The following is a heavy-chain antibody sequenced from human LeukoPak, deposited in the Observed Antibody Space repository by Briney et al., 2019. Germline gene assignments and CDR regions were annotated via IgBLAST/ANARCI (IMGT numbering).Heavy chain of an antibody. V-gene: IGHV3-33*08. J-gene: IGHJ6*04. CDR3: ARGVIWFGELFDYYGMDV. Sequence: GGSLRLSCAASGFTFTSYAMHWVRQAPGKGLEWVAVIWYDGSNKYYADSVSRFTIPRDNSKNTLYLQMNSLRAEDTAVYYCARGVIWFGELFDYYGMDVWGKGSTVTVSS. CDR1: GFTFTSYA. CDR2: IWYDGSNK. D-gene: IGHD3-10*01.